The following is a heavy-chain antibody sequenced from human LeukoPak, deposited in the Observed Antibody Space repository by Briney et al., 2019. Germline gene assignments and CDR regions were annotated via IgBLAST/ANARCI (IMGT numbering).Heavy chain of an antibody. V-gene: IGHV3-7*01. D-gene: IGHD1-1*01. CDR2: INQDGSQK. Sequence: GGSLRLSCVASGFTLSSEWMSCVRQAPGKGLEWVTNINQDGSQKYYDDSVKGRFTVSKDNAKNSFYLHMNGLRADYTAIYYCARDHDGKDFWGQGTLVTVSS. J-gene: IGHJ4*02. CDR3: ARDHDGKDF. CDR1: GFTLSSEW.